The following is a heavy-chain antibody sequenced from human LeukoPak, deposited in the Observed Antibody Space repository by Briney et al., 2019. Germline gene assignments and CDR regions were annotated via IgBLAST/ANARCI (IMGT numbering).Heavy chain of an antibody. V-gene: IGHV4-59*08. D-gene: IGHD6-13*01. CDR1: GASISSYY. CDR2: IYYTGST. Sequence: SETLSLTCTVSGASISSYYWSWIRQPPGKGLEWIGYIYYTGSTDYNPSLKSRITISVDTSKNQFSLKLYSVTAADTAVYCCARRRIAAGTNWFDPWGQGILVTVSS. CDR3: ARRRIAAGTNWFDP. J-gene: IGHJ5*02.